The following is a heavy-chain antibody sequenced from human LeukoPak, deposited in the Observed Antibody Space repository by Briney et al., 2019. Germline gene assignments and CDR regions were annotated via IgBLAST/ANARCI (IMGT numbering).Heavy chain of an antibody. D-gene: IGHD2-2*03. Sequence: SETLSLTCTVSGGSITNYYWKWIRHPPGKGLEWIGHIYYSGSTYYNTSLKSRVTISVDTSKNQFSLKLSSVTAADTAVYYCASGYCSTTSCLHYWGQGTLVTVSS. CDR2: IYYSGST. CDR3: ASGYCSTTSCLHY. J-gene: IGHJ4*02. CDR1: GGSITNYY. V-gene: IGHV4-59*01.